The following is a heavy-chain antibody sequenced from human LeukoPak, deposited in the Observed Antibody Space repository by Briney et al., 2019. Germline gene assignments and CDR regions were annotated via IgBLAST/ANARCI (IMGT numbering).Heavy chain of an antibody. CDR2: ISYSGNT. V-gene: IGHV4-59*08. CDR3: SRGRVWFGFFDL. D-gene: IGHD3-10*01. Sequence: PGGSLRLSCAASEFSVGSNYMTWVRQAPGKGLEWIGTISYSGNTYYDPSLKSRLTISVDTSKNQFSLNLTSVTAADTGVYYCSRGRVWFGFFDLWGRGTLVTVSS. J-gene: IGHJ2*01. CDR1: EFSVGSNY.